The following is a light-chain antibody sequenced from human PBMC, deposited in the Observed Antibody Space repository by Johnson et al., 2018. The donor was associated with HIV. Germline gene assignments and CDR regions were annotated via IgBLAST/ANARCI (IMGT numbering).Light chain of an antibody. J-gene: IGLJ1*01. Sequence: QSVLTQPPSVSAAPGQKVTISCSGSSSNIGNNYVSWYQQLPGTAPKLLIYDNNKRPSGIPDRFSGSKSGTSATLGITGLQTGDEADYYCGTWDSSLGGVFVTGTKDTVL. CDR2: DNN. CDR1: SSNIGNNY. V-gene: IGLV1-51*01. CDR3: GTWDSSLGGV.